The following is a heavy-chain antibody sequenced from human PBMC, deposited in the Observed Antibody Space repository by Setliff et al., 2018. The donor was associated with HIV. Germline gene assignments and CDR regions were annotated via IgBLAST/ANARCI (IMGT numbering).Heavy chain of an antibody. CDR2: VSYSGNT. D-gene: IGHD6-19*01. J-gene: IGHJ4*02. CDR3: TSGNLRAGLGY. Sequence: SETLSLTCAVYGGSFSGYYWSWIRQSPGKGLEWIGEVSYSGNTNYNPSLKSRLNISGDKSKNQFSLKMSSVTAADTAVYYCTSGNLRAGLGYWGQGTLVTVSS. V-gene: IGHV4-34*01. CDR1: GGSFSGYY.